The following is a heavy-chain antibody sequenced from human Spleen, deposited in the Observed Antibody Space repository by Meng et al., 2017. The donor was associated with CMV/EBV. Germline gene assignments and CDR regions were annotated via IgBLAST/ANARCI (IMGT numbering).Heavy chain of an antibody. J-gene: IGHJ3*02. D-gene: IGHD2-21*02. Sequence: GESLKISCAASGFTFSNAWMSWVRQAPGKGLEWVSLISRDGDTHYTDSVKGRFIISKDNSKKTLYLQMNSLRAEDTAIYYCARDLGGGDTFDIWGQGTMVTVSS. CDR2: ISRDGDT. V-gene: IGHV3-53*01. CDR3: ARDLGGGDTFDI. CDR1: GFTFSNAW.